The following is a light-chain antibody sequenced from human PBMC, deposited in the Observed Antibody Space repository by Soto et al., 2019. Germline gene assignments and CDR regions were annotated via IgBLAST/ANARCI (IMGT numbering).Light chain of an antibody. V-gene: IGLV3-21*04. Sequence: SYELTQPPSVSVAPGMTARITCGGNNIGSKSVHWYQQKPGQAPVLVIYYDNDRPSGIPERFSGSNSGNTATLTISRVEAGDEADYYCQVWDSSSDHVVFGGGTQLTVL. CDR2: YDN. CDR3: QVWDSSSDHVV. J-gene: IGLJ2*01. CDR1: NIGSKS.